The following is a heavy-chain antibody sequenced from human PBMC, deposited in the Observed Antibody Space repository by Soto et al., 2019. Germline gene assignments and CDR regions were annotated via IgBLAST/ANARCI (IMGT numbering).Heavy chain of an antibody. V-gene: IGHV4-34*01. CDR2: INHSGST. J-gene: IGHJ6*02. D-gene: IGHD2-2*01. CDR1: GGSFSGYY. Sequence: SETLSLTCAVYGGSFSGYYWSWIRQPPGKGLEWIGEINHSGSTNYNPSLKSRVTISVDTSKNQFSLKLSSVTAADTAVYYCARGSISSLPYCSSTSCYYYYYGMDVWGQGTTVTVSS. CDR3: ARGSISSLPYCSSTSCYYYYYGMDV.